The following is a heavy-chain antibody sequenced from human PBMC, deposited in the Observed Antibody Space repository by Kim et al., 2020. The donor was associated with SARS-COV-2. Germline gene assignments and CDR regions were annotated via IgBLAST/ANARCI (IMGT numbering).Heavy chain of an antibody. CDR1: GFTFSRYG. Sequence: GGSLRLSCAASGFTFSRYGMHWVRQAPGKGLEWVALMWYDGTKKYYADSVKGRFTISRDNSKNMLYLQMNSLRVEDTAVYYCARDGQCSSSNCNLDYWGQETLVSVSS. J-gene: IGHJ4*02. CDR2: MWYDGTKK. CDR3: ARDGQCSSSNCNLDY. D-gene: IGHD2-2*03. V-gene: IGHV3-33*01.